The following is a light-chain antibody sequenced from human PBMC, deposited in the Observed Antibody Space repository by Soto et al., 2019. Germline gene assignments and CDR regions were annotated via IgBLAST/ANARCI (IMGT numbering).Light chain of an antibody. J-gene: IGLJ1*01. CDR1: NIES. CDR3: QVWFGSSDHYV. CDR2: DNN. Sequence: SYELTQPPSVSVAPGQTARITCGGNNIESVHWYQQKPGQAPVLVVYDNNDRPSGIPERFSGSKSGDTATLTISRVEAGDEDDFYCQVWFGSSDHYVFGTGTKLTVL. V-gene: IGLV3-21*02.